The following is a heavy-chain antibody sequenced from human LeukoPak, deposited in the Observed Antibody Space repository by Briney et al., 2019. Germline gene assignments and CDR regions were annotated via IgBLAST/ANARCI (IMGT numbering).Heavy chain of an antibody. Sequence: GGSLRLSCTASGFAFSDYWMSSVRQAPGKGLEWLANINQDGSQTSYVDSVRGRFTVSRDNAKNSLYLQMNSLRADDTAVYYCARDSSPRYSGYDWVYWGRGTLVTVSS. CDR2: INQDGSQT. CDR1: GFAFSDYW. J-gene: IGHJ4*02. CDR3: ARDSSPRYSGYDWVY. V-gene: IGHV3-7*01. D-gene: IGHD5-12*01.